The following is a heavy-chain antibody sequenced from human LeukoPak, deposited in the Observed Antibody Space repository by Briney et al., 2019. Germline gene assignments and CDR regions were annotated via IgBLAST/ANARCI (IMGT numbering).Heavy chain of an antibody. Sequence: GGSLKLSCAASGFIFNTYWMSWVRQAPGKGLEWVANIKQDGSEKYYVDSVKGRFTISRDNAKNSLYLQMNSLRAEDTAVYYCARDIIMDYWGQGTLVTVSS. CDR1: GFIFNTYW. CDR3: ARDIIMDY. CDR2: IKQDGSEK. V-gene: IGHV3-7*04. J-gene: IGHJ4*02.